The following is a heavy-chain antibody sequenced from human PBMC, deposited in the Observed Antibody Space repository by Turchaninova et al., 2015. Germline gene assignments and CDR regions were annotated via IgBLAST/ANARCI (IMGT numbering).Heavy chain of an antibody. V-gene: IGHV1-3*01. D-gene: IGHD2-8*02. CDR2: IRGGNENQ. CDR1: GDTFSRYT. CDR3: VLSGPKISYWFYGLDV. Sequence: QVHLEQSGAEVKTPGASVKVSCQISGDTFSRYTIHWVRQAPGQRLEWMGCIRGGNENQNLSQGFANLVHITRDPDAHLVFVEVKSRKFDDTAGYYCVLSGPKISYWFYGLDVWGQGTSVSVSS. J-gene: IGHJ6*02.